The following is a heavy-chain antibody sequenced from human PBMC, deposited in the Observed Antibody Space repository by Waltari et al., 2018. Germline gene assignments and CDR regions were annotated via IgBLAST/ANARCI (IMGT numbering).Heavy chain of an antibody. CDR3: ARDYYDFWSGYPYYYGMDV. J-gene: IGHJ6*02. V-gene: IGHV4-59*01. CDR1: GGSISSYY. CDR2: IYYSGST. D-gene: IGHD3-3*01. Sequence: QVQLQESGPGLVKPSETLSLTCTVSGGSISSYYWSWIRQPPRKGLEWIGYIYYSGSTNYNPSLKSRVTISVDTSKNQFSLKLSSVTAADTAVYYCARDYYDFWSGYPYYYGMDVWGQGTTVTVSS.